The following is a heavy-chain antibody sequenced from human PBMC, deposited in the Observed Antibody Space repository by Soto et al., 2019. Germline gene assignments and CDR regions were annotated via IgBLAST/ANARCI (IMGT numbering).Heavy chain of an antibody. Sequence: EVQLVETGGGVIQPGGSLRLSCAASGFTVSSNYMSWVRQAPGQGLEWVSFIYSGGRTYYADSVKGRFTISRDKSKNTLYLQMNSLRAEVTAVYYCEREAISSDYFDYWGQGTLVIVSS. J-gene: IGHJ4*02. CDR2: IYSGGRT. CDR1: GFTVSSNY. V-gene: IGHV3-53*02. D-gene: IGHD3-22*01. CDR3: EREAISSDYFDY.